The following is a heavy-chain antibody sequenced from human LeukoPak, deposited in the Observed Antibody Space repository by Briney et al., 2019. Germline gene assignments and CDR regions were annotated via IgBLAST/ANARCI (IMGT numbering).Heavy chain of an antibody. D-gene: IGHD2-8*01. Sequence: KAGGSLRLSCAASGFTFSSYSMNWVRQAPGKGLEWVSSISTSSSYLYYADSVKGRSTISRDNSKNTLYLQMNSLRAEDTALYYCAKPGRGGLYGGGFQHWGQGTLVTVSS. CDR1: GFTFSSYS. V-gene: IGHV3-21*04. CDR3: AKPGRGGLYGGGFQH. J-gene: IGHJ1*01. CDR2: ISTSSSYL.